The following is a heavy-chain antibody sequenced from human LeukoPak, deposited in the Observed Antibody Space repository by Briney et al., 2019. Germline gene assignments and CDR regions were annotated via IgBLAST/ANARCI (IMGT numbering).Heavy chain of an antibody. CDR1: GGTFSSYA. CDR2: IIPILGIA. CDR3: ARAGTYYYDSSGYYGDY. V-gene: IGHV1-69*04. Sequence: SVKVSCKASGGTFSSYAISWVRQAPGQGLEWMGKIIPILGIANYAQKFQGRVTITADKSTSTAYMELSSLRSEDTAVYYCARAGTYYYDSSGYYGDYWGQGTLVTVSS. J-gene: IGHJ4*02. D-gene: IGHD3-22*01.